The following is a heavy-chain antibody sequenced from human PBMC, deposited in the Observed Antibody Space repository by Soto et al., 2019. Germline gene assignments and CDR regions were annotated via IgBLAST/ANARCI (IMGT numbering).Heavy chain of an antibody. CDR1: GFAFSSYG. CDR2: IWYDGSNK. J-gene: IGHJ1*01. CDR3: ASGTVETHGYFQH. V-gene: IGHV3-33*01. D-gene: IGHD1-1*01. Sequence: GGSLRLSCAASGFAFSSYGMHWVRQAPGKGLEWVATIWYDGSNKYYADSVKGRFTISRDNSENTVSLQMNSLRADDTAVYYCASGTVETHGYFQHWGQGTLVTVSS.